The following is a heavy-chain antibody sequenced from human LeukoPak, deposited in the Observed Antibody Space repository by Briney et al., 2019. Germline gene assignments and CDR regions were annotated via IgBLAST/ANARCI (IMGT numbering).Heavy chain of an antibody. J-gene: IGHJ4*01. CDR1: GGSMNSYY. CDR3: ARFGSYFEY. CDR2: IYYSGSN. V-gene: IGHV4-59*12. Sequence: SETLSLTCTVSGGSMNSYYWSWIRQPPGKRLEWIGHIYYSGSNKNNPSLKSRVTMTVDTSKNQFSLKLTSVTAADTAMYFCARFGSYFEYWGQGILVTVSS. D-gene: IGHD3-10*01.